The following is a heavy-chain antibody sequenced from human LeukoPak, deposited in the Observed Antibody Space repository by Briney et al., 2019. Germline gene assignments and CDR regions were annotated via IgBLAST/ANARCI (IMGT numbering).Heavy chain of an antibody. CDR1: SGSIRNSNYY. J-gene: IGHJ5*02. D-gene: IGHD1-20*01. CDR2: IFYDGSS. Sequence: PSETLSLTCTVSSGSIRNSNYYWGWIRQSPGKGLEWIGSIFYDGSSDYNPSLKSRVTISVDTSKNQFSLKLSSVTAADTAVYYCARYNWIPNWFDPWGQGTLVTVSS. CDR3: ARYNWIPNWFDP. V-gene: IGHV4-39*07.